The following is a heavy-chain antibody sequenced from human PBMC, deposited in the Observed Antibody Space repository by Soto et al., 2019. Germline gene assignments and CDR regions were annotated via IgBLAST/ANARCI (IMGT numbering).Heavy chain of an antibody. CDR2: IYYSGST. Sequence: ASETLSLTCTVSGGSISSYYWSWIRQPPGKGLEWIGYIYYSGSTNYNPSLKSRVTISVDTSKNQFSLKLSSVTAADTAVYYCARFYYDSSGYYLTRKSYFDYWGQGTLVTVSS. CDR1: GGSISSYY. CDR3: ARFYYDSSGYYLTRKSYFDY. V-gene: IGHV4-59*01. J-gene: IGHJ4*02. D-gene: IGHD3-22*01.